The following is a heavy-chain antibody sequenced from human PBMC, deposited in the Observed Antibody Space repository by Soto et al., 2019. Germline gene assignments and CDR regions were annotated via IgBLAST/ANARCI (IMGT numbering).Heavy chain of an antibody. CDR1: SGSISTSVYY. V-gene: IGHV4-39*02. Sequence: SETLSLTCSVSSGSISTSVYYWGWIRQPPGTGLGWIGGISYSGSTYYNPSLKSRLTISVDTSKNHFSLKLTSVTAADTAVYFCARRGSRLSVAVAAFDYWSQGTLVTVSS. D-gene: IGHD6-19*01. CDR3: ARRGSRLSVAVAAFDY. J-gene: IGHJ4*02. CDR2: ISYSGST.